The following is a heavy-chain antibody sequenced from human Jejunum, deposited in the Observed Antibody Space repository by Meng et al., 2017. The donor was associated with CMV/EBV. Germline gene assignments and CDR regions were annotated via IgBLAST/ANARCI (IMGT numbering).Heavy chain of an antibody. V-gene: IGHV3-15*01. J-gene: IGHJ4*02. CDR1: GFTFSDAW. Sequence: EVRVVGSGGGLVKPGGSLRLSCAASGFTFSDAWMSWVRQAPGKGLEGVGRIKAKTDGEPTDYAAPVKGRFTLSRDDSKNTAYLQMDSLKTDDTAVYYCTRSKVGDFDYWGQGTLVTVSS. CDR2: IKAKTDGEPT. D-gene: IGHD3-3*01. CDR3: TRSKVGDFDY.